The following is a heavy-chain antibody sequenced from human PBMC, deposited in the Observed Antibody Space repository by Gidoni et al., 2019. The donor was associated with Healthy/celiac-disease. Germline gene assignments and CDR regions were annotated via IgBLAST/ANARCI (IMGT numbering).Heavy chain of an antibody. CDR3: AKDRRLAARRPIYGMDV. J-gene: IGHJ6*02. CDR2: ISYDGSNK. CDR1: GFTFSSYG. Sequence: QVQLVESGGGVVQPGRSLRLSCAASGFTFSSYGMHWVRQAPGKGLEWVAVISYDGSNKYYADSVKGRFTISRDNSKNTLYLQMNSLRAEDTAVYYCAKDRRLAARRPIYGMDVWGQGTTVTVSS. V-gene: IGHV3-30*18. D-gene: IGHD6-6*01.